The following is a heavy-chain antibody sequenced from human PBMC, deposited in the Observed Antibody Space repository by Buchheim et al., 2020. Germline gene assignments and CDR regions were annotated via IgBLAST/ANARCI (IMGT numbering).Heavy chain of an antibody. CDR2: ISYDGSNK. Sequence: QVQLVESGGGVVQPGRPLRLSCAASGFTFSSYGMHWVRQAPGKGLEWVAVISYDGSNKYYADSVKGRFTISRDNSKNTLYLQMNSLRAEDTAVYYCATSSYYDFWSGYYYGMDVWGQGTT. V-gene: IGHV3-30*03. D-gene: IGHD3-3*01. CDR1: GFTFSSYG. CDR3: ATSSYYDFWSGYYYGMDV. J-gene: IGHJ6*02.